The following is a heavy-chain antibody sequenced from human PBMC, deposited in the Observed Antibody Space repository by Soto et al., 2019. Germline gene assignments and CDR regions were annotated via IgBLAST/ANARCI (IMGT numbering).Heavy chain of an antibody. V-gene: IGHV4-31*03. CDR3: SRGILV. CDR2: ISYGGST. CDR1: GGSINSGGSC. D-gene: IGHD5-18*01. Sequence: QVQLQESGPGLVKPSQTLSLTCTVSGGSINSGGSCWSWIRQHPGKGLDWIGCISYGGSTSYNPSLKSRVTISVDTSKNQCSLKLTSVTAADTAVYSCSRGILVWGQVALITVSS. J-gene: IGHJ4*02.